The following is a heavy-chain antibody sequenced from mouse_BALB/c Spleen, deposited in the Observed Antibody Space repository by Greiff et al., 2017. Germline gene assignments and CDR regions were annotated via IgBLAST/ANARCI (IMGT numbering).Heavy chain of an antibody. J-gene: IGHJ4*01. D-gene: IGHD2-10*01. V-gene: IGHV2-2*02. CDR3: ARKSAYYGNYDYAMDY. CDR2: IWSGGST. CDR1: GFSLTSYG. Sequence: QVQLKESGPGLVQPSQSLSITCTVSGFSLTSYGVHWVRQSPGKGLEWLGVIWSGGSTDYNAAFISRLSISKDNSKSQVFFKMNSLQANDTAIYYCARKSAYYGNYDYAMDYWGQGTSVTVSS.